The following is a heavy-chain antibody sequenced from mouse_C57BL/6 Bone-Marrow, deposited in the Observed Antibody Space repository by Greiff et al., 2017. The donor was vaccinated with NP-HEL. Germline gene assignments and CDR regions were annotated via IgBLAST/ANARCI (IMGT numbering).Heavy chain of an antibody. CDR3: ARDRGLLPDY. D-gene: IGHD2-3*01. CDR2: ISDGGSYT. J-gene: IGHJ2*01. V-gene: IGHV5-4*01. Sequence: EVQGVESGGGLVKPGGSLKLSCAASGFTFSSYAMSWVRQTPEKRLEWVATISDGGSYTYYPDNVKGRFTISRDNAKNNLYLQMSHLKSEDTAMYYCARDRGLLPDYWGQGTTLTVSS. CDR1: GFTFSSYA.